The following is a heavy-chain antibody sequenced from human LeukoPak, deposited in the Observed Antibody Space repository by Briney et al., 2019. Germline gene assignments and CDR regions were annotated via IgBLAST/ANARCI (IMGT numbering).Heavy chain of an antibody. D-gene: IGHD3-10*01. CDR1: GFTFSSYW. Sequence: GGSLRLSCAASGFTFSSYWMHWVRHAPGKGLVWVSRINTDGSSTSYADSVKGRFTISRDNAKNTLYLQMNSLRAEDTAVYYCARKIRTGFGEFPFDYWGQGTLVTVSS. V-gene: IGHV3-74*01. J-gene: IGHJ4*02. CDR2: INTDGSST. CDR3: ARKIRTGFGEFPFDY.